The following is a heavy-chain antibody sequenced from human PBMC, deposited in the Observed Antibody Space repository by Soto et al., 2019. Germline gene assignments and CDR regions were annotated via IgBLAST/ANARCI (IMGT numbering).Heavy chain of an antibody. V-gene: IGHV1-2*04. Sequence: ASVKVSCKASGYTFTGYYMHWVRQAPGQGLEWMGWINPNSGGTNYAQKFQGWVTMTRGTSISTASMELSTLRSDDTAVYYFARGPSITFGGVIVSNFFDPWGQGTLVTVSS. CDR1: GYTFTGYY. J-gene: IGHJ5*02. D-gene: IGHD3-16*02. CDR2: INPNSGGT. CDR3: ARGPSITFGGVIVSNFFDP.